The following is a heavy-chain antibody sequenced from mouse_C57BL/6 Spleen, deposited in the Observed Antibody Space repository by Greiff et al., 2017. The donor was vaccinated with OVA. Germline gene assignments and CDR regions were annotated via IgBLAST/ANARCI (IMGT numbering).Heavy chain of an antibody. CDR2: ISSGSSTI. J-gene: IGHJ1*03. Sequence: EVKVVESGGGLVKPGGSLKLSCAASGFTFSDYGMHWVRQAPEKGLEWVAYISSGSSTIYYADTVKGRFTISRDNAKNTLFLQMTSLRSEDTAMDYCARKEYDYDGWYFDVWGTGTTVTVSS. CDR3: ARKEYDYDGWYFDV. D-gene: IGHD2-4*01. CDR1: GFTFSDYG. V-gene: IGHV5-17*01.